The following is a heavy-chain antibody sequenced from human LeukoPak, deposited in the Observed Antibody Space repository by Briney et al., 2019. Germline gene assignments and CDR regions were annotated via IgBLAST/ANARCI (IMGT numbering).Heavy chain of an antibody. J-gene: IGHJ4*02. V-gene: IGHV3-15*01. D-gene: IGHD2-2*01. CDR2: IKRKTDSGTT. Sequence: GGSLRLSCAASGFTFSNAWMTWVRQAPGKGLEWVGRIKRKTDSGTTAYAANVKGRFTISRADSKDTLYLQMNSLKFEDTAVYYCTSVPAQSDYWGQGTLVTVSS. CDR1: GFTFSNAW. CDR3: TSVPAQSDY.